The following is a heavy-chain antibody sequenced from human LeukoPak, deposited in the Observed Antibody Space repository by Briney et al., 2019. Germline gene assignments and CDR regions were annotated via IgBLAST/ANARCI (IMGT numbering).Heavy chain of an antibody. CDR2: ISSSGSTI. D-gene: IGHD5-12*01. V-gene: IGHV3-48*04. Sequence: GGSLRLSCAASRFTFSSYAMHWVRQAPGKGLEWVSYISSSGSTIYYADSVKGRFTISRDNAKNTLYLQMNSLRAEDTAVYYCARVQWGSLVAIDYWGQGTLVTVSS. CDR1: RFTFSSYA. J-gene: IGHJ4*02. CDR3: ARVQWGSLVAIDY.